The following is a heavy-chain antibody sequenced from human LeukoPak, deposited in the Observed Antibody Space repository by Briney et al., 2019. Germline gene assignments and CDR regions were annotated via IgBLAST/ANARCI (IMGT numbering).Heavy chain of an antibody. J-gene: IGHJ6*02. Sequence: GGSLRLSCAASGLTLRTYDLTWVRQAPGKGLEWVSAIDGLAISTYYADSVKGRFTISRDDSKNTLYLQMNSLRAEDTAVYYCAKHLRTSVQPSYYYYGMDVWGQGTTVTVSS. CDR3: AKHLRTSVQPSYYYYGMDV. CDR1: GLTLRTYD. CDR2: IDGLAIST. D-gene: IGHD1-14*01. V-gene: IGHV3-23*01.